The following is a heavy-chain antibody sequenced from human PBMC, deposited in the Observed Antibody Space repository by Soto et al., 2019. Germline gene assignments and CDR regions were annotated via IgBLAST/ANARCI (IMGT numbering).Heavy chain of an antibody. Sequence: PXWSLRLTCAASGFTFSRYNMNWVRQAPGKGLEWVSSISSTSSYIFYADSVKGRFTISRDNAKNSLYLQMNSLRAEDTAVYYCADYYDSTGCPGDWGQGTLVTVSS. CDR1: GFTFSRYN. D-gene: IGHD3-22*01. CDR2: ISSTSSYI. V-gene: IGHV3-21*01. J-gene: IGHJ4*02. CDR3: ADYYDSTGCPGD.